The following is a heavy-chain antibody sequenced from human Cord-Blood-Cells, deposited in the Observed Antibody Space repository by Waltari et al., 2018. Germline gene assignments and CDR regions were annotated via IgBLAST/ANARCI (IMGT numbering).Heavy chain of an antibody. Sequence: QVQLQQWGAGLLKPSETLSLTCAVYGGSFSGYSWSWIRQPPGKGLEWIGEINHSGSTNYNPSLKSRVTISVDTSKNQFSLKLSSVTAADTAVYYCARVEGVDTAMVDYWGQGTLVTVSS. CDR2: INHSGST. D-gene: IGHD5-18*01. V-gene: IGHV4-34*01. CDR1: GGSFSGYS. J-gene: IGHJ4*02. CDR3: ARVEGVDTAMVDY.